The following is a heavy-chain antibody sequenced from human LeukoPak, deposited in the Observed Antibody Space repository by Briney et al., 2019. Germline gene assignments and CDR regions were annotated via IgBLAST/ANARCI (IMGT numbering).Heavy chain of an antibody. D-gene: IGHD3-3*01. Sequence: PSETLSLTCTVSGDSISSSSYYWGWIRQPPGMGLEWIGNMYYSGSSHYNPSLKSRVTISLDTSKNQFSLKLTSVTAADTAVYYCAREKRSITIFGMVSTLDYWGLGTLVTVSS. J-gene: IGHJ4*02. CDR1: GDSISSSSYY. V-gene: IGHV4-39*07. CDR3: AREKRSITIFGMVSTLDY. CDR2: MYYSGSS.